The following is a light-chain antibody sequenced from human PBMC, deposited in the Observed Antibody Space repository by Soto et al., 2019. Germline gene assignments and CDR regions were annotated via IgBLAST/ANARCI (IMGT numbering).Light chain of an antibody. Sequence: VLTQSPATLSLSPGERATLSCRASQSVSSYLAWYQQKPGQAPRLLIYDTSNRATGIPARFSGSGSGTDFTLTIISLEPEDFAIYYCQQRTNWPFSFGGGTKVDIK. J-gene: IGKJ4*01. CDR1: QSVSSY. CDR2: DTS. CDR3: QQRTNWPFS. V-gene: IGKV3-11*01.